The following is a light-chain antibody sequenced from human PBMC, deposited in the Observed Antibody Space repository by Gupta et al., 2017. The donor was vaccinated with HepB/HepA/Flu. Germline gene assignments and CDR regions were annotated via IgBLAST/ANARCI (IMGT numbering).Light chain of an antibody. V-gene: IGLV2-14*03. CDR1: SSDVGGYNY. CDR3: SSYTSSSTYVV. Sequence: QSALTQPASMFGSPGQSITISCTGTSSDVGGYNYISWYQQHPGKAPKLMIYDVSNRPSGVSNRFSGSKSGNTASLTISGLQAEDEADYYCSSYTSSSTYVVFGGGTKLTVL. CDR2: DVS. J-gene: IGLJ2*01.